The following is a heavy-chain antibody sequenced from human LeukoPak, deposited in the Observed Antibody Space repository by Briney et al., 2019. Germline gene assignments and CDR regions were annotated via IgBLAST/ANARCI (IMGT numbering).Heavy chain of an antibody. V-gene: IGHV4-30-2*01. J-gene: IGHJ4*02. CDR1: GGSISSGGYS. Sequence: SETLSLTCAVSGGSISSGGYSWSWIRQPPGKGLEWIGYIYHSGSTYYNPSLKSRVTISVDRSKNQFSLKLSSVTAADTAVYYCARGTVRYCSGGSCPTGFDYWGQGTLVTVSS. CDR2: IYHSGST. D-gene: IGHD2-15*01. CDR3: ARGTVRYCSGGSCPTGFDY.